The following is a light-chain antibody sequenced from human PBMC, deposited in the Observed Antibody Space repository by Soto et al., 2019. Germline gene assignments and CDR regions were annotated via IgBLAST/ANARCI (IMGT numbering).Light chain of an antibody. Sequence: QSALTHPAPVSGSAGQTITISCSGTMRDVGADKLVSCYQQHPGTAPKLIIYEVSNRPSGVSNRFSGSKSGNTASLTISGPQAEDEADYDCDPYTSSRADVFGIETKVTV. CDR1: MRDVGADKL. J-gene: IGLJ1*01. CDR2: EVS. CDR3: DPYTSSRADV. V-gene: IGLV2-14*01.